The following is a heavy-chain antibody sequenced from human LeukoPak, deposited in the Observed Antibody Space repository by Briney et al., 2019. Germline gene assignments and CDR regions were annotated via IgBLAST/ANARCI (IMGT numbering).Heavy chain of an antibody. D-gene: IGHD6-6*01. CDR3: ASDKRPFDY. Sequence: GSLRLSCAASGFTFRSYEMNWVRQAPGKGLEWIGNIYYSGSTYYNPSLRSRVTISVDTSKNQFSLRLSSVTAADTAVYYCASDKRPFDYWGQGTLVTVSS. CDR2: IYYSGST. CDR1: GFTFRSYE. V-gene: IGHV4-59*04. J-gene: IGHJ4*02.